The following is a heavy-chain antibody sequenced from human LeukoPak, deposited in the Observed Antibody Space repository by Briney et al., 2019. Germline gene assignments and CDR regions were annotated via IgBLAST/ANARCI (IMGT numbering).Heavy chain of an antibody. J-gene: IGHJ4*02. CDR3: ARDTGYNTFDY. D-gene: IGHD5-24*01. Sequence: GGSLRLSCAASGFTFSNYWMSWVRQAPGKGLEWVANIKEDGSDKHYVDSVKGRFTISRDNAKNSQYLQKNSLRAEDTAVYYCARDTGYNTFDYWGQGTLVTVSS. CDR1: GFTFSNYW. V-gene: IGHV3-7*05. CDR2: IKEDGSDK.